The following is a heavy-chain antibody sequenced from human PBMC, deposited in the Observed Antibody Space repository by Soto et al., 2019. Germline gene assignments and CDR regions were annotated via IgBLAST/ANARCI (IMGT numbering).Heavy chain of an antibody. CDR2: ISSSSSYI. J-gene: IGHJ4*02. CDR1: GFTVSSNY. D-gene: IGHD6-13*01. V-gene: IGHV3-21*01. Sequence: EVQLVESGGGLIQPGGSLRLSCAASGFTVSSNYMSWVRQAPGKGLEWVSSISSSSSYIYYADSVKGRFTISRDNAKNSLYLQMNSLRAEDTAVYYCARWAAQGYWGQGTLVTVSS. CDR3: ARWAAQGY.